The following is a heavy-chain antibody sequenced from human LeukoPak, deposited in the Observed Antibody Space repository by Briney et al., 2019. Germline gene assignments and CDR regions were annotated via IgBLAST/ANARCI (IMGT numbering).Heavy chain of an antibody. Sequence: GGSLRLSCATSGFIFSSYEMAWVRQGAGMGLEFVSYISSSGSPIKYGDAVKGRFTISRDNSKDSVYLQMDSLRVEDTALYFCAGGPQYGGRFAHWGPGTLVTVSS. V-gene: IGHV3-48*03. CDR2: ISSSGSPI. CDR3: AGGPQYGGRFAH. D-gene: IGHD1-26*01. J-gene: IGHJ4*02. CDR1: GFIFSSYE.